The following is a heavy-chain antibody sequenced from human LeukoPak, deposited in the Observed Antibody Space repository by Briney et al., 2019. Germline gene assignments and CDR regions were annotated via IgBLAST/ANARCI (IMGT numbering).Heavy chain of an antibody. CDR2: IEHSGNT. Sequence: PSETLSLTCAVSGGSISSGGYSWRWIRQPPGKGLEWIGYIEHSGNTYYNPSLKSRVTISVDRSKNQFSLKLSSVTAADTAVYYCARDLTDYYGSGRMDVWGQGTTVTVSS. CDR1: GGSISSGGYS. V-gene: IGHV4-30-2*01. J-gene: IGHJ6*02. D-gene: IGHD3-10*01. CDR3: ARDLTDYYGSGRMDV.